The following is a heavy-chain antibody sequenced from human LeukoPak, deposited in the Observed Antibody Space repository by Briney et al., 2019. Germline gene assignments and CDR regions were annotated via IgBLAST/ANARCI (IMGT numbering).Heavy chain of an antibody. CDR3: ARGLVRDSYGGRLVGY. D-gene: IGHD5-18*01. CDR2: MNPNSSNT. CDR1: GYTLTELS. Sequence: GASVKVSCKVSGYTLTELSMHWVRQATGQGLEWMGWMNPNSSNTGYAQKFQGRVTMTRNTSISTAYMELSSLRSEDTAVYYCARGLVRDSYGGRLVGYWGQGTLVTVSS. V-gene: IGHV1-8*01. J-gene: IGHJ4*02.